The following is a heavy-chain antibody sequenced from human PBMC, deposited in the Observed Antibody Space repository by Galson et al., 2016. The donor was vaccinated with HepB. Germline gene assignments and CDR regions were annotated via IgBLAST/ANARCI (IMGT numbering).Heavy chain of an antibody. CDR1: GFIFSDYN. J-gene: IGHJ4*02. CDR2: ITSSSDTM. Sequence: SLRLSCAASGFIFSDYNMNWARQAPGKGLGWIAWITSSSDTMYYADSVKGRFTISRDNAKNSLYLEMNSLRDEDTAVYYCARDDYFRLGYWGQGTLVTVSS. CDR3: ARDDYFRLGY. D-gene: IGHD3-16*01. V-gene: IGHV3-48*02.